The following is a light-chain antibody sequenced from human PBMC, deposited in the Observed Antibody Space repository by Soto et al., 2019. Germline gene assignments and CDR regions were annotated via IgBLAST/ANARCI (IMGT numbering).Light chain of an antibody. CDR2: AAS. J-gene: IGKJ1*01. CDR1: QSISSY. V-gene: IGKV1-39*01. Sequence: DIQMTQSPSSLSASVGDRVTITCRASQSISSYLNWFQQKPGKAPQLLIYAASSFQSGVPSRFSGSGSGTDFTLTISSLQPEDFATYYFQQSYSTPWTFGQGTTVEIK. CDR3: QQSYSTPWT.